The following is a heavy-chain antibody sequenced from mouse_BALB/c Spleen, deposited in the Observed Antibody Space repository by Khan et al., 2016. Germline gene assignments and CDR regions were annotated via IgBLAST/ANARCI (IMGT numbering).Heavy chain of an antibody. CDR1: GYSITSDYA. CDR2: ISYSGST. Sequence: EVKLEESGPGLVKPSQSLSLTCTVTGYSITSDYAWNWIRQFPGNRLEWMGYISYSGSTSYNPSLKSRISITRDTSKNQFFLQLNSVTSEDTATXYCARSDYGDKGAMDYWGQGTPVTVSS. V-gene: IGHV3-2*02. D-gene: IGHD1-1*01. CDR3: ARSDYGDKGAMDY. J-gene: IGHJ4*01.